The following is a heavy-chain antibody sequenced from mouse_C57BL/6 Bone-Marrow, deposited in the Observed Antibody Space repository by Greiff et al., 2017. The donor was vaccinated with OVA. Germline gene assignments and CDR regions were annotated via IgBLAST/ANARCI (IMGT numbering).Heavy chain of an antibody. CDR1: GYTFTNYW. CDR2: IAPSDSYI. CDR3: AHYGSRLYLHY. V-gene: IGHV1-59*01. J-gene: IGHJ2*02. D-gene: IGHD1-1*01. Sequence: VQLQQPGAELVRPGTSVKLSCKASGYTFTNYWMHWVKQRPGQGLEWIGVIAPSDSYINYNQKFKGRATLTVATSSSTAYMHLSSLTSEDSAVYYCAHYGSRLYLHYWGQGTSRTVSS.